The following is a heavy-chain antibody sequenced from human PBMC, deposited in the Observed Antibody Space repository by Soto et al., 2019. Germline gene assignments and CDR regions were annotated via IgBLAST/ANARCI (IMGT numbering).Heavy chain of an antibody. CDR1: GGSISSYY. CDR2: IYYSGST. CDR3: ARGLDVGWFDP. Sequence: SETLSLTCTVTGGSISSYYWSWIRQPPGKGLEWIGYIYYSGSTNYNPSLKSRVTISVDTSKNQFSLKLSSVTAADTAIYYCARGLDVGWFDPWGQGTLVTVSS. V-gene: IGHV4-59*01. J-gene: IGHJ5*02.